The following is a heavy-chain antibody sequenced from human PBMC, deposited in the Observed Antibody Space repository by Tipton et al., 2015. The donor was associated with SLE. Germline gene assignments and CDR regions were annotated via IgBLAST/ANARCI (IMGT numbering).Heavy chain of an antibody. CDR2: IFYSGIT. CDR3: AREGGSGNRYFYYGVDV. Sequence: TLSLTCTVSGGSISSGAYYWSWIRQHPGKGLEWLGCIFYSGITHYNPSLKSRLTISIDTSTNQFYLRLNSVTAADTAVYYCAREGGSGNRYFYYGVDVWGQGTTVTVSS. V-gene: IGHV4-31*03. CDR1: GGSISSGAYY. D-gene: IGHD3-10*01. J-gene: IGHJ6*02.